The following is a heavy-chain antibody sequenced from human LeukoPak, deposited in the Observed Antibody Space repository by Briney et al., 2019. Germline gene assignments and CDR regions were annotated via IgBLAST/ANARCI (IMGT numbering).Heavy chain of an antibody. J-gene: IGHJ4*02. Sequence: GGSLRLSCAASGFTFSSYSMNWVRQAPGKGLEWVSSISSSSSYIYYADSVKGRFTISRDNAKNSLYLQMNSLRAEDTAVYYCARSLLGSGYNIDYWGQGTLVTVSS. CDR1: GFTFSSYS. V-gene: IGHV3-21*01. D-gene: IGHD3-22*01. CDR3: ARSLLGSGYNIDY. CDR2: ISSSSSYI.